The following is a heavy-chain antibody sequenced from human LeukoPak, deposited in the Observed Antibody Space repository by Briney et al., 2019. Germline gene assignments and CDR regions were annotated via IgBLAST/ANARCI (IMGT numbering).Heavy chain of an antibody. Sequence: GESLKISCKGSGYSFTSYWIGWVRQMPGKGLEWMGIIYPGDSDTRNSPSRYSPSFQGQVTISADKSISTAYLQWSSLKASDTAMYYCARRRNYYGSGSDFDYWGQGTLVTVSS. CDR1: GYSFTSYW. J-gene: IGHJ4*02. CDR2: IYPGDSDTRNSPS. V-gene: IGHV5-51*01. D-gene: IGHD3-10*01. CDR3: ARRRNYYGSGSDFDY.